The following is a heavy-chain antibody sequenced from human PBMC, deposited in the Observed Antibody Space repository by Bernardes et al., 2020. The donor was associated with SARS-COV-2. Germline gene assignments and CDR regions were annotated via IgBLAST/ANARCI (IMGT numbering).Heavy chain of an antibody. V-gene: IGHV3-33*08. J-gene: IGHJ4*02. CDR3: ARDPATLRFLEWLLDY. D-gene: IGHD3-3*01. CDR2: IWYDGSNK. Sequence: GGSLRLSCAASGFTFSSYGMHWVRQAPGKGLEWVAVIWYDGSNKYYADSVKGRFTISRDNSKNTLYLQMNSLRAEDTAVYYCARDPATLRFLEWLLDYWGQGTLVTVSS. CDR1: GFTFSSYG.